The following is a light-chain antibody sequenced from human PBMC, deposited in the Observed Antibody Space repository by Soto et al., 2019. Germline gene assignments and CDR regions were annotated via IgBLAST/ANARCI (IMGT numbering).Light chain of an antibody. CDR3: CSYAGSYTLL. Sequence: QSALTQPRSVSGSPGQSVTISCTGTSSDVGTYNYVSWFQQHPDKAPKLMISDVSKRPSGVPDRFSGSKSGNTASLTISGLQAEDEADYYCCSYAGSYTLLFGGGTKLTVL. CDR1: SSDVGTYNY. J-gene: IGLJ2*01. CDR2: DVS. V-gene: IGLV2-11*01.